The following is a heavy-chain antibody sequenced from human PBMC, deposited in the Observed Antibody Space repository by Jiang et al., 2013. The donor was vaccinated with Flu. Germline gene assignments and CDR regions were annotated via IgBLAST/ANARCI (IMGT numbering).Heavy chain of an antibody. D-gene: IGHD3-22*01. V-gene: IGHV3-23*01. CDR1: GFTFSSYA. CDR2: ISGSGGST. Sequence: EVQLLESGGGLVQPGGSLRLSCAASGFTFSSYAMSWVRQAPGKGLEWVSAISGSGGSTYYADSVKGRFTISRDNSKNTLYLQMNSLRAEDTAVYYCAEGTRITMIVVVLTFDSYGMDVWGQGTTVTVSS. CDR3: AEGTRITMIVVVLTFDSYGMDV. J-gene: IGHJ6*02.